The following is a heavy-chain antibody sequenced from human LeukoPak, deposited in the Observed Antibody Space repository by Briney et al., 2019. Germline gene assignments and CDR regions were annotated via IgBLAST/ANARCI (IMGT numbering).Heavy chain of an antibody. CDR2: ISSSSSTI. Sequence: GGSLRLSCAASGVTFSSYSMNWVRQAPGEGVEGGSYISSSSSTIYYADSVKGRFTISRDNAKKSLYLQMNSLRAEDTAVYYCARVGGFLWGQGTLVTVSS. CDR3: ARVGGFL. D-gene: IGHD3-10*01. V-gene: IGHV3-48*04. J-gene: IGHJ4*02. CDR1: GVTFSSYS.